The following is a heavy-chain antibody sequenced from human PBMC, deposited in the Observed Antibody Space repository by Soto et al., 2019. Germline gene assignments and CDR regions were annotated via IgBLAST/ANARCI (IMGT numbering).Heavy chain of an antibody. CDR3: AREGELVFGDYYQYGMDV. CDR1: GYTFLNYG. D-gene: IGHD3-3*01. J-gene: IGHJ6*02. CDR2: ISPYNGNT. Sequence: QGQLVQSGAEVRKPGASVKVSCKASGYTFLNYGISWVRQAPGQGLEWMGWISPYNGNTNYGEKLQGRVTMTTDTSANTAYMALRSLRSDATAVYYCAREGELVFGDYYQYGMDVWGQGPTVTVSS. V-gene: IGHV1-18*01.